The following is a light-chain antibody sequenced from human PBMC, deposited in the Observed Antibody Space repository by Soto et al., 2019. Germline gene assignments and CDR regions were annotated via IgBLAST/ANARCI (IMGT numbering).Light chain of an antibody. V-gene: IGLV2-18*02. J-gene: IGLJ1*01. CDR3: SSYTSSSAYV. CDR1: SSDVGSYNR. CDR2: DVS. Sequence: QSALTQPPSVSGSPGQSVTISCTETSSDVGSYNRVSWYQQPPGTAPKLMIYDVSNRPSGVPDRFSGSKSGNTASLTISGLQVEDEADYYCSSYTSSSAYVFGTGTKVTVL.